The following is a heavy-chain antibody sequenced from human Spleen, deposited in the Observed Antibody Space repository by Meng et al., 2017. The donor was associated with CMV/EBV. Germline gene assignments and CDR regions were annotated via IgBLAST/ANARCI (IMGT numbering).Heavy chain of an antibody. D-gene: IGHD2-21*02. CDR3: GREFPRWGLEFDY. V-gene: IGHV1-2*02. Sequence: ASVKVSCKASGYTFTSYGISWVRQAPGQGLEWIGWINPSSGATDYTQKFRGRVTVTSDTSIRTAYMELSGLTSDDTAVYYCGREFPRWGLEFDYWGQGTLVTVSS. CDR2: INPSSGAT. J-gene: IGHJ4*02. CDR1: GYTFTSYG.